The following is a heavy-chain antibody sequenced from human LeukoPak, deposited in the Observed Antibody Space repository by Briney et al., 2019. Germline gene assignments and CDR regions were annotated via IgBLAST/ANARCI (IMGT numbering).Heavy chain of an antibody. D-gene: IGHD1-26*01. J-gene: IGHJ6*03. V-gene: IGHV3-74*01. CDR2: INSDGSST. CDR1: GFTFSNYW. Sequence: GGSLRLSCAASGFTFSNYWMHWVRQAPGKGLVWVSRINSDGSSTSYADSVKGRFTISRDNAKNSLYLQMNSLRAEDTAVYYCARVSSGSYFGYYYYYMDVWGKGTTVTVSS. CDR3: ARVSSGSYFGYYYYYMDV.